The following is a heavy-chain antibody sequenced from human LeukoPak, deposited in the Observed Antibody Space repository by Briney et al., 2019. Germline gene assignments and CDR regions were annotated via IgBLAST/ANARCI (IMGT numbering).Heavy chain of an antibody. V-gene: IGHV4-59*01. CDR1: GGSIIKYH. Sequence: PSETLSLTCTFSGGSIIKYHWRWLRQPPGKGLEWIGYIYYSGSTNYNPSLQSRVTISVDTSKIQFSLKLSSVTAADTAVYYCARFHRGVNDYWGQGTLVTVSS. CDR2: IYYSGST. CDR3: ARFHRGVNDY. D-gene: IGHD3-10*01. J-gene: IGHJ4*02.